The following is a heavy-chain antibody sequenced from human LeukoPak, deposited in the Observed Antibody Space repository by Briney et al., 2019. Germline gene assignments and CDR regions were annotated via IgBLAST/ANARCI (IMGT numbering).Heavy chain of an antibody. V-gene: IGHV4-38-2*01. CDR2: IYHSGST. D-gene: IGHD6-19*01. J-gene: IGHJ4*02. CDR1: GYSISSGYY. Sequence: SETLSLTCAVSGYSISSGYYWGWIRQPPGKGLEWIGSIYHSGSTYYNPSLKSRVTISVDTSKNQFSLKLSSVTAADTAAYYCARGVAVAGGFDYWGQGTLVTVSS. CDR3: ARGVAVAGGFDY.